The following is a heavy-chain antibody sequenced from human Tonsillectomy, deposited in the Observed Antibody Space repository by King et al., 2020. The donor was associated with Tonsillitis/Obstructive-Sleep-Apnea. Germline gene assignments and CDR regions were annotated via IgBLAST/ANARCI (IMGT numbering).Heavy chain of an antibody. CDR1: GGTFSSYA. Sequence: QLVQSGAEVKKPGSSVKVSCKASGGTFSSYAISWVRQAPGQGLEWMGGIIPIFGTANYAQKFQGRVTITADESTSTAYMELSSLRSEDTAVYYCARTVVVPAAYYYYYYMDVWGKGTTVTVSS. V-gene: IGHV1-69*12. D-gene: IGHD2-2*01. J-gene: IGHJ6*03. CDR3: ARTVVVPAAYYYYYYMDV. CDR2: IIPIFGTA.